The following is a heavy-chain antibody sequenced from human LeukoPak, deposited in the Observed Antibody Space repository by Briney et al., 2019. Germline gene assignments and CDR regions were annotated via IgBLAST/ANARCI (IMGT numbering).Heavy chain of an antibody. CDR2: INPSGGST. D-gene: IGHD3-9*01. CDR3: ARLNDYDILTGYGMDV. CDR1: GYTFTSYY. J-gene: IGHJ6*03. Sequence: GASVKVSCKASGYTFTSYYMHWVRQAPGQGLEWMGIINPSGGSTSYAQKFQGRVTMTRDMSTSTVYMELSSLRSEDTAVYYCARLNDYDILTGYGMDVWGRGTTVTVSS. V-gene: IGHV1-46*01.